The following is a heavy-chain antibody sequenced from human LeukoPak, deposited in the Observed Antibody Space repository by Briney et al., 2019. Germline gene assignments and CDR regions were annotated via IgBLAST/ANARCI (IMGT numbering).Heavy chain of an antibody. CDR2: IYFSGST. CDR1: GGSITSSTYY. J-gene: IGHJ4*02. D-gene: IGHD6-13*01. V-gene: IGHV4-39*01. CDR3: ARRAWGYSSSWYFDY. Sequence: PSETLSLTCSVSGGSITSSTYYWGWIRQPPGKGLEWIGSIYFSGSTSYNPSLKSRVTISVDTSKNQFSLKLSSATAADTAVYYCARRAWGYSSSWYFDYWGQGTLVTVSS.